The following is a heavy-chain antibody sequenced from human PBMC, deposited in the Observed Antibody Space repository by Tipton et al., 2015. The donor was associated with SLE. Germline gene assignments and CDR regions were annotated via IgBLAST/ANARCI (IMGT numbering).Heavy chain of an antibody. CDR3: ARAELGIGAFDI. CDR2: ISYDGGNK. CDR1: GFTFSSYA. D-gene: IGHD1-14*01. V-gene: IGHV3-30*14. Sequence: SLRLSCAASGFTFSSYAMHWVRQAPGKGPEWVAVISYDGGNKYYADSVKGRFTSSRDNSKNTLYLQMNTLRAEDTAVYYCARAELGIGAFDIWGQGTMVTVSS. J-gene: IGHJ3*02.